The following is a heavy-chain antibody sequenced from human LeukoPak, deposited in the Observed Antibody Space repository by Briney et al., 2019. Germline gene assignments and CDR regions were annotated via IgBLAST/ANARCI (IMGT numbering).Heavy chain of an antibody. V-gene: IGHV1-18*01. Sequence: ASVKVSCKASGYTFTSYGISWVRQAPGQGLEWMGWISAYNGNTNYAQKLQGRVTMTTDTSTSTAYMELRSLRSDDTAVYYCARDRRIEVAGTIMSYWGQGTLVTVSS. CDR1: GYTFTSYG. D-gene: IGHD6-19*01. CDR3: ARDRRIEVAGTIMSY. J-gene: IGHJ4*02. CDR2: ISAYNGNT.